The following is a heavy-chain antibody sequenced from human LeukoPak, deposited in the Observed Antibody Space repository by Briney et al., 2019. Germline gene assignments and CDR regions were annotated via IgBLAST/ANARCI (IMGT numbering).Heavy chain of an antibody. CDR3: ARAVRGGTHYRYNYFYMDA. D-gene: IGHD3-16*02. Sequence: PGGSLRLSCGASGFTLGRYAMTWVRQAPGKGLQWVSTVSGSGGNTYYADSVRGRFSVSRVNAEKTVYLQLNSLRSDDTAVYYCARAVRGGTHYRYNYFYMDAWGKGTTVTVSS. V-gene: IGHV3-23*01. CDR2: VSGSGGNT. J-gene: IGHJ6*03. CDR1: GFTLGRYA.